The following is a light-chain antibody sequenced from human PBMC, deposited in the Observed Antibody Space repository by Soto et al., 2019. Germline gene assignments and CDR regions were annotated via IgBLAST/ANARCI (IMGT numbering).Light chain of an antibody. J-gene: IGLJ2*01. Sequence: QSALTQPASMSGSPGQSITISCTGTSSDIGGYDYVSWYQHHPGKAPKLMIYEVTNRPSGVSNRFSGSKSGNTASLTISGLQAEDEADYFCSSYTSSSTLVFGGGTKVTVL. CDR3: SSYTSSSTLV. CDR1: SSDIGGYDY. CDR2: EVT. V-gene: IGLV2-14*01.